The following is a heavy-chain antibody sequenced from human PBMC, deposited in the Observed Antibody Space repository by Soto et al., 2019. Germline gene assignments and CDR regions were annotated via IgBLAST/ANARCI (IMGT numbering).Heavy chain of an antibody. J-gene: IGHJ5*02. D-gene: IGHD3-10*01. CDR3: ARFDPYGSGSYLFDP. CDR2: ISAYNGNT. V-gene: IGHV1-18*01. Sequence: ASVKVSCKASGYTFIRYGITWVRQAPGQGLEWMGWISAYNGNTRYSQKFQGRVTITRDTSASIAYMELSSLRSEDTAVYYCARFDPYGSGSYLFDPWGQGTLVTVSS. CDR1: GYTFIRYG.